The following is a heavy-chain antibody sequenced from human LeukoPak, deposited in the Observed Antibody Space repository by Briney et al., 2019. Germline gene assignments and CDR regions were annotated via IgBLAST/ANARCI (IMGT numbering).Heavy chain of an antibody. Sequence: PGGSLRLSCAASGFTFDDYAMHWVRQAPRKGLEWASGISWNSGSIGYADSVKGRFTISRDNAKNSLYLQMNSLRAEDTALYYCAKDSTSSIAARWGFDYWGQGTLVTVSS. CDR3: AKDSTSSIAARWGFDY. V-gene: IGHV3-9*01. J-gene: IGHJ4*02. CDR2: ISWNSGSI. D-gene: IGHD6-6*01. CDR1: GFTFDDYA.